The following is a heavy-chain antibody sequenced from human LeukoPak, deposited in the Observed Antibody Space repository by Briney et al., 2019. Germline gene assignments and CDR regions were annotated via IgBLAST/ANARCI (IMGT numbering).Heavy chain of an antibody. Sequence: GASLKISFKGSGSSFTSYWIGWVRQMPGKGLEWMGIIYPGDSDTRYSPSFQGQVTISADKSISTAYLQWSSLKASDTAMYYCARRIAAAGTSAFDPGAREPWSPSPQ. D-gene: IGHD6-13*01. CDR1: GSSFTSYW. J-gene: IGHJ5*02. CDR3: ARRIAAAGTSAFDP. V-gene: IGHV5-51*01. CDR2: IYPGDSDT.